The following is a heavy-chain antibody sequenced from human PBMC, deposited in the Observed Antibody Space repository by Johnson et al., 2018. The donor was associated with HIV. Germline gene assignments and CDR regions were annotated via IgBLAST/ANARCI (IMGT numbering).Heavy chain of an antibody. D-gene: IGHD2-8*01. Sequence: QVQLVESGGGVVHPGRSLRLSCAASGFTFSSYGMHWVRQAPGKGLEWVAFIRYDGSNKYYADSVQGRFTISRDNSKNTLYLQMNSLRAEDTAVYYCARDNIVLMVGGAFDIWGQGTMVTVSS. CDR1: GFTFSSYG. J-gene: IGHJ3*02. V-gene: IGHV3-30*02. CDR3: ARDNIVLMVGGAFDI. CDR2: IRYDGSNK.